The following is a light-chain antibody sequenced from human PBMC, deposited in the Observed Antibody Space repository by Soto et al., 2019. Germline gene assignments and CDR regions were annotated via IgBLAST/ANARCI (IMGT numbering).Light chain of an antibody. Sequence: AIQMTQSPSSLSASVGDRVTITCRASQGIRNDLGWYQQKPGKAPKLLIYAASSLQSGVPSRFSGSGSGTDFTLTISSPLPEDFATYYCLQDYNYPWTFGQGTKVEIK. CDR3: LQDYNYPWT. V-gene: IGKV1-6*01. J-gene: IGKJ1*01. CDR2: AAS. CDR1: QGIRND.